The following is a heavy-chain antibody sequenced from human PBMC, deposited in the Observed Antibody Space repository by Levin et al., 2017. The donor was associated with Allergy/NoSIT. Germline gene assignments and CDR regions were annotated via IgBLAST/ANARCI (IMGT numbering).Heavy chain of an antibody. J-gene: IGHJ4*02. CDR3: ARQLGNFWSGYNYFDY. Sequence: GESLKISCAASGFTFSSYEMNWVRRAPGKGLEWVSYISSTGSTIYSADSVKGRFTISRDNAKNSLYLHMNSLRAEHTAVYYCARQLGNFWSGYNYFDYWGQGTLVTVSS. CDR1: GFTFSSYE. V-gene: IGHV3-48*03. CDR2: ISSTGSTI. D-gene: IGHD3-3*01.